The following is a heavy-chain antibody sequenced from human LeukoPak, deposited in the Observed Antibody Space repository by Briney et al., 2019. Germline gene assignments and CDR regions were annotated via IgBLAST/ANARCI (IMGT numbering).Heavy chain of an antibody. CDR1: GGSISSYY. CDR2: IYYSGST. CDR3: ARHVHSGYEIDY. V-gene: IGHV4-59*08. Sequence: PSETLSLTCTVSGGSISSYYWSWIRQPPGKGLEWIGYIYYSGSTNYNPSLKSRVTISVDTSKNQFSVKLSSVTAADTAVYYCARHVHSGYEIDYWGQGTLVTVSS. J-gene: IGHJ4*02. D-gene: IGHD5-12*01.